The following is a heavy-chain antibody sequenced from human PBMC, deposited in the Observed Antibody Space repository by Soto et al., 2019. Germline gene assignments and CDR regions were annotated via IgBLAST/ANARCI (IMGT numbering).Heavy chain of an antibody. CDR2: MFYSGLT. Sequence: SDYYWAWIRQPPGKGLEWIGSMFYSGLTYYNPSLKSRVTLSVDTSKNQFSVRLNSVTAADTAVYYCAPLSVSLSGPYGIHVWGQGTTVTVS. CDR1: SDYY. CDR3: APLSVSLSGPYGIHV. V-gene: IGHV4-39*01. J-gene: IGHJ6*02. D-gene: IGHD2-15*01.